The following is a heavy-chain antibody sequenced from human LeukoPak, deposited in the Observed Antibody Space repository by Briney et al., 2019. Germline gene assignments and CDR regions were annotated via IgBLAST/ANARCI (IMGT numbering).Heavy chain of an antibody. V-gene: IGHV1-8*03. D-gene: IGHD6-13*01. CDR3: ARDLTSGYSSSFHASDY. CDR2: MNPNSGNT. CDR1: GYTFTSYD. J-gene: IGHJ4*02. Sequence: GASVKVSCKASGYTFTSYDINWVRQATGQGLEWMGWMNPNSGNTGYAQKFQGRVTITRNTSISTAYMELSSLRSEDTAVYYCARDLTSGYSSSFHASDYWGQGTLVTVSS.